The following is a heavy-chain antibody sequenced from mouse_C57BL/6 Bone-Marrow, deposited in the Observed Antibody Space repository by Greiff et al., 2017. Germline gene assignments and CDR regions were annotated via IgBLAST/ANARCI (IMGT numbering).Heavy chain of an antibody. Sequence: EVQLVESGEGLVKPGGSLKLSCAASGFTFSSYAMSWVRQTPEKRLEWVAYISSGGDYIYYADTVKGRFTISRDNARNTLYLQMSSLKSEDTAMYYCTRVDYYGSSSWFAYWGQGTLVTVSA. D-gene: IGHD1-1*01. CDR3: TRVDYYGSSSWFAY. CDR1: GFTFSSYA. CDR2: ISSGGDYI. J-gene: IGHJ3*01. V-gene: IGHV5-9-1*02.